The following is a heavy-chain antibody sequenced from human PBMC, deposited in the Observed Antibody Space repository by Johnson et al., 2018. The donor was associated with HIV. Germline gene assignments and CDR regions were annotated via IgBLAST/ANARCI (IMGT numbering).Heavy chain of an antibody. V-gene: IGHV3-74*01. CDR1: GFTVSSNY. Sequence: VQLVESGGGLVQPGGSLRLSCAASGFTVSSNYMSWVRQAPGKGLVWVSRISSDGSSTYYADSVKGRFPISRDNAKNSLYLQMDNLRVEDTAVYYCAREQELRELVGANSNAFDIWGQGTMVTVSS. J-gene: IGHJ3*02. CDR2: ISSDGSST. CDR3: AREQELRELVGANSNAFDI. D-gene: IGHD1-26*01.